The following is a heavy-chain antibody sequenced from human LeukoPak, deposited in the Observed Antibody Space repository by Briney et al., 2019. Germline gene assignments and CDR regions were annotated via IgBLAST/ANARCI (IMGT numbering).Heavy chain of an antibody. CDR3: ARNRYSSSPPFDY. J-gene: IGHJ4*02. CDR2: ISSSGSTI. Sequence: PGGSLRLSCAASGFTFSSYEMNWVRQAPGKGLEWVSYISSSGSTIYYADSVKGRFTISRDNAKNSLYLQMNSLRAEDTAVYYCARNRYSSSPPFDYWGQGTLVTVSS. CDR1: GFTFSSYE. V-gene: IGHV3-48*03. D-gene: IGHD6-6*01.